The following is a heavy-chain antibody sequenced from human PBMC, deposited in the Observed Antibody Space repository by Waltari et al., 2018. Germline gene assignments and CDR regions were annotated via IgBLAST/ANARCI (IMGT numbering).Heavy chain of an antibody. CDR1: GFTFSSYG. CDR3: AKWGRGGGATSGNFDY. V-gene: IGHV3-30*18. D-gene: IGHD1-26*01. Sequence: QVQLVESGGGVVQPGRSLRLSCAASGFTFSSYGMHWVRQAPGKGLGWVAVISYDGSNKYYADSVKGRFTISRDNSKNTLYLQMNSLRAEDTAVYYCAKWGRGGGATSGNFDYWGQGTLVTVSS. J-gene: IGHJ4*02. CDR2: ISYDGSNK.